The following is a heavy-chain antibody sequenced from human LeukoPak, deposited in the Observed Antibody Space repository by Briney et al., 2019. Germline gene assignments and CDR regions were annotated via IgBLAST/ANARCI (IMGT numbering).Heavy chain of an antibody. J-gene: IGHJ4*02. D-gene: IGHD6-13*01. CDR3: ARYSSSSPESLFDY. V-gene: IGHV4-39*01. CDR1: GGSISSSSYY. CDR2: IYYSGST. Sequence: PSGTLSLTCTVSGGSISSSSYYWGWIRQPPGKGLEWIRSIYYSGSTYYNPSLKSRVTISVDTSKNQFSLKLSSVTAADTAVYYCARYSSSSPESLFDYWGQGTLVTVSS.